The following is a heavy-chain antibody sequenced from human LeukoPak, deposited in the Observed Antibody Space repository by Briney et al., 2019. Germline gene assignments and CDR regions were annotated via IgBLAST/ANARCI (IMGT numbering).Heavy chain of an antibody. Sequence: SETLSLTCTVSGGSISSSSYYWGWIRQPPGKGLEWIGSIYYSGSTYYNPSLKSRVTISVDTSKNQFSLKLSSVTAADTAVYYCARVAVYGMDVWGQGTTVTVSS. V-gene: IGHV4-39*07. CDR3: ARVAVYGMDV. J-gene: IGHJ6*02. CDR1: GGSISSSSYY. D-gene: IGHD6-19*01. CDR2: IYYSGST.